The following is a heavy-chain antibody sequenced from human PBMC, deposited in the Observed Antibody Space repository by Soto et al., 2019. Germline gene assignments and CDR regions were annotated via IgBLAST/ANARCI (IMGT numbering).Heavy chain of an antibody. Sequence: QVQLVQSEGELKKPGASVKVSCKASGYMFDEYGVTWVRQAPGQGLEWMGWISADNCNTNYAQAFRGRFTMTTDASTSTAYMELRSLRSDDTSIYYCALPVYDDKSKWLAPWGQGTLVTVSS. J-gene: IGHJ5*02. V-gene: IGHV1-18*01. CDR3: ALPVYDDKSKWLAP. D-gene: IGHD3-3*01. CDR1: GYMFDEYG. CDR2: ISADNCNT.